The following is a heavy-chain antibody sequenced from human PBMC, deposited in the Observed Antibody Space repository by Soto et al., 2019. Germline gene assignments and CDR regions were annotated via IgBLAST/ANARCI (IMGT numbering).Heavy chain of an antibody. CDR1: GFTSSIYA. Sequence: GGSLRLSCAASGFTSSIYAMSWVRQAPGKGLEWVSGISRRGATTYYADSVKGRFNSSSDNSKNMLYLKVSSLRAEDTAVYYCVKGSRSSSSLNYMDVWGKGTTVTVSS. V-gene: IGHV3-23*01. CDR2: ISRRGATT. CDR3: VKGSRSSSSLNYMDV. D-gene: IGHD2-2*01. J-gene: IGHJ6*03.